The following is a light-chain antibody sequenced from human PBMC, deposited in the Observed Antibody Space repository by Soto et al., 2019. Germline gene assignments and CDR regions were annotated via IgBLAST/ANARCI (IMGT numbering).Light chain of an antibody. CDR1: QSVSSSY. J-gene: IGKJ1*01. CDR3: QHYGSSPWT. Sequence: EIVLTQSPGTLSLSPGERATLSCRASQSVSSSYLAWYQQKPGKAPRLLIYGASSRATGIPDRFSGSGSGTEFTLTISRLEPEDFAVYYCQHYGSSPWTFGQGTKVDIK. CDR2: GAS. V-gene: IGKV3-20*01.